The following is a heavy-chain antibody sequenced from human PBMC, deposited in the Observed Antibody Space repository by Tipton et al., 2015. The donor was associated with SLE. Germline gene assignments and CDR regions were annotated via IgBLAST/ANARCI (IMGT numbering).Heavy chain of an antibody. Sequence: TLSLTCTVSGGSISSYYWSWIRQPPGKGLEWIGYIYYSGSTNYNPSLKSRVTISVDTSKDQFSLKLSSVTAADTAVYYCARDPGNFFDAFDIWGQGTMVTVSS. D-gene: IGHD1-7*01. CDR2: IYYSGST. V-gene: IGHV4-59*01. J-gene: IGHJ3*02. CDR3: ARDPGNFFDAFDI. CDR1: GGSISSYY.